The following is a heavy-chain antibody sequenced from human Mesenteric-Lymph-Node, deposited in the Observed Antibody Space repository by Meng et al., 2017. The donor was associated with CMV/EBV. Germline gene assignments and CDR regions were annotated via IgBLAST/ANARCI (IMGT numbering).Heavy chain of an antibody. CDR1: GFTFSRYW. J-gene: IGHJ6*02. V-gene: IGHV3-7*01. Sequence: GESLKISCAASGFTFSRYWMSWVRQAPGKGLEWVANIKQDGSEKYYVDSVKGRFTISRDNAKNSLYLQMNSLRAEDTAVYYCARDFSSYDFWSGSYYYYYYGMDVWGQGTTVTVSS. D-gene: IGHD3-3*01. CDR3: ARDFSSYDFWSGSYYYYYYGMDV. CDR2: IKQDGSEK.